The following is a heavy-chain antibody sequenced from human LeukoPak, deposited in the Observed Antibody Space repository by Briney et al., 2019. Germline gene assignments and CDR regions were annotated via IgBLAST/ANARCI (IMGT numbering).Heavy chain of an antibody. V-gene: IGHV1-18*01. J-gene: IGHJ4*02. CDR1: GYTFNNYA. CDR3: AREGDYFGSGSYSKD. D-gene: IGHD3-10*01. CDR2: IYPYNGNT. Sequence: ASVKVSCKASGYTFNNYAVSWVRQAPGQGLEWMGCIYPYNGNTNYAKNVQGRVTMTTDTSTNTAYMELMSLRSGDTAVYYCAREGDYFGSGSYSKDWGQGTLVTVSS.